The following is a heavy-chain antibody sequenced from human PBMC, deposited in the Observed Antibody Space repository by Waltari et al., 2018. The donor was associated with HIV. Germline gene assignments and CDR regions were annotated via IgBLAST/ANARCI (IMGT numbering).Heavy chain of an antibody. V-gene: IGHV4-34*01. CDR3: ARGSVAGRYFDD. CDR1: GESVSNYF. Sequence: QVQLQQWGAGLLKPSETLSRTCAVYGESVSNYFWSWIRQSPGKGLEWIGEIDYSGNTNYNPSLKSRVTVSVYTSKNQFSLKLTSVTAVDTAVYYCARGSVAGRYFDDWGQGALVTVSS. CDR2: IDYSGNT. D-gene: IGHD6-19*01. J-gene: IGHJ4*02.